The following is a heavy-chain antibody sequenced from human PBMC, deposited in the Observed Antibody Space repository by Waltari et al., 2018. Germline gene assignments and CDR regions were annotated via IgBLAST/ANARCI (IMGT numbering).Heavy chain of an antibody. D-gene: IGHD6-13*01. CDR2: ISYDGSNK. J-gene: IGHJ4*02. CDR1: GFTFSSYA. V-gene: IGHV3-30-3*01. Sequence: QVQLVESGGGVVQPGRSLRLSCAASGFTFSSYAMPWVRRAPGKGLEWVAVISYDGSNKYYADSVKGRFTISRDNSKNTLYLQMNSLRAEDTAVYYCAREGSSWYGDFDYWGQGTLVTVSS. CDR3: AREGSSWYGDFDY.